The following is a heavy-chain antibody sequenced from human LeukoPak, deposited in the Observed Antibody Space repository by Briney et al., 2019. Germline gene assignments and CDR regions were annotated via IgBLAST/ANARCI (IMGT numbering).Heavy chain of an antibody. J-gene: IGHJ4*02. V-gene: IGHV4-39*07. CDR2: IYYSGST. D-gene: IGHD3-10*01. Sequence: SETLSLTCTVSGGSISSSSYYWGWIRQPPGKGLEWIGSIYYSGSTYYNPSLKSRVTISVDTSKNQFSLKLTSVTAADTAVYYCAREVYYYGSGSYYKLIDYWGQGTLVTVSS. CDR3: AREVYYYGSGSYYKLIDY. CDR1: GGSISSSSYY.